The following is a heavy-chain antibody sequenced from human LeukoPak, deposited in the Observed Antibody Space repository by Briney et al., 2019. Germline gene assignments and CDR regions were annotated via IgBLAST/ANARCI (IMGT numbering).Heavy chain of an antibody. CDR3: WGGHEAPGY. D-gene: IGHD3-10*01. J-gene: IGHJ4*02. CDR2: IYSGGST. V-gene: IGHV3-53*01. Sequence: GGSLRLSCAASGFIVRYNYMIWVRQAPGKGLEWVSFIYSGGSTFYADSVKGRFTISRDNSKNTLFLQMNSLRAEDTGGYYLWGGHEAPGYWGQGTLVTVSS. CDR1: GFIVRYNY.